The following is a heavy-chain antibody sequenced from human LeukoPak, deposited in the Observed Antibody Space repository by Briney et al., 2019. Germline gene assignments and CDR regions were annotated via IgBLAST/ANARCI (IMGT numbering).Heavy chain of an antibody. Sequence: GGSLRLSWAASGFTFSSYDMHWVRQVIGKGLEWVSAIGAAGDTYYPGSVKGRFTISRENAKNSLYLQMNSLRAGDTAVYFCARGSGSSPYVYYFDYWGQGTLDTVSS. CDR2: IGAAGDT. CDR3: ARGSGSSPYVYYFDY. J-gene: IGHJ4*02. CDR1: GFTFSSYD. D-gene: IGHD1-26*01. V-gene: IGHV3-13*01.